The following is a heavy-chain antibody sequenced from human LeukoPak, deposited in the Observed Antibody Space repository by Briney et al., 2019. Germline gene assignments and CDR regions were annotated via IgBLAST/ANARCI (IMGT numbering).Heavy chain of an antibody. D-gene: IGHD5-24*01. J-gene: IGHJ4*02. V-gene: IGHV3-53*01. CDR1: GFTVSSNY. Sequence: PGGSLRLSCAASGFTVSSNYMSWVRQAPGKGPEWVSVIYSGGSTYYADSVKGRFTISRDNSKNTLYLQMNSLRAEDTAVYYCARDSQGIDGSFDYWGQGTLVTVSS. CDR3: ARDSQGIDGSFDY. CDR2: IYSGGST.